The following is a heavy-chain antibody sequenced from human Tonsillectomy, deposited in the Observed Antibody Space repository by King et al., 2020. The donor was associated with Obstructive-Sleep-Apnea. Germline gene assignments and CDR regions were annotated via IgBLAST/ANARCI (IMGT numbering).Heavy chain of an antibody. CDR1: GFTFSSYS. CDR2: ISSSSSTI. CDR3: PRVGPGDWYFDL. J-gene: IGHJ2*01. Sequence: VQLVESGGGLVQPGGSLRLSCAASGFTFSSYSMNWVRQAPGKGLEWVSYISSSSSTIYYADSVKGRVTISRDNAKNSLYLQMNSLRAEDTAVYYCPRVGPGDWYFDLWGRGTLVTVSS. V-gene: IGHV3-48*04. D-gene: IGHD2-8*02.